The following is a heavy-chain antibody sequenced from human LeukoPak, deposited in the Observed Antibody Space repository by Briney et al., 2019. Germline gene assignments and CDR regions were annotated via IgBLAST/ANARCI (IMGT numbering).Heavy chain of an antibody. D-gene: IGHD3-22*01. V-gene: IGHV1-69*06. CDR3: AKVGFGYYDAKEAFDI. J-gene: IGHJ3*02. Sequence: ASVKVSCKASGGTFSSYAISWVRQAPGQGLEWMGGIIPIFGTANYAQKFQGRVTITADKSTSTAYMELSSLRSEDTAVYYCAKVGFGYYDAKEAFDIWGQGTMVTVSS. CDR2: IIPIFGTA. CDR1: GGTFSSYA.